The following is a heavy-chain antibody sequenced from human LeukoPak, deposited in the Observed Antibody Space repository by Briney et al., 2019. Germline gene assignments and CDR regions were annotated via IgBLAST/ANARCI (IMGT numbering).Heavy chain of an antibody. V-gene: IGHV1-58*02. D-gene: IGHD1-26*01. J-gene: IGHJ4*02. CDR2: IVVGSGNT. CDR3: ARDHRIDSSGSYYNLDY. Sequence: TSVKVSCKASGFTFTSSAMQWVRQARGQRLEWIGWIVVGSGNTNYAQKFQGRVTITADESTSTAYMELSSLRSENTAVYYCARDHRIDSSGSYYNLDYWGQGTLVTVSS. CDR1: GFTFTSSA.